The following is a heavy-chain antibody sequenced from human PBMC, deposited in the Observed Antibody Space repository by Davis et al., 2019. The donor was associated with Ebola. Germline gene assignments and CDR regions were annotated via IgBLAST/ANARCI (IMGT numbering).Heavy chain of an antibody. Sequence: GESLKISCAPSGFTFSNHAMGWVRQAPGKGLEGVSAITGSGGSTSYADSVKGLFTISRDNSKNTLYLQMNSLRAEDTAVYYCARWLAATHWFDPWGQGIQVTVSS. V-gene: IGHV3-23*01. D-gene: IGHD2-15*01. J-gene: IGHJ5*02. CDR1: GFTFSNHA. CDR3: ARWLAATHWFDP. CDR2: ITGSGGST.